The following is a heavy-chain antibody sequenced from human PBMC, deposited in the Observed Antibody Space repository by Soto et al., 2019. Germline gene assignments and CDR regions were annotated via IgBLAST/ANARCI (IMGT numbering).Heavy chain of an antibody. Sequence: QVQLVQSGAEVKKPGASVKVSCKASGYTFTSYGISWVRQAPGQGLEWMGWISAYNGNTNYAQKLQGRVTMTTGTSTSTAYMELRSLRSDDTAVYYCARGGHYDILTGYYLSHDAFDIWGQGTMVTVSS. D-gene: IGHD3-9*01. CDR2: ISAYNGNT. CDR3: ARGGHYDILTGYYLSHDAFDI. V-gene: IGHV1-18*01. CDR1: GYTFTSYG. J-gene: IGHJ3*02.